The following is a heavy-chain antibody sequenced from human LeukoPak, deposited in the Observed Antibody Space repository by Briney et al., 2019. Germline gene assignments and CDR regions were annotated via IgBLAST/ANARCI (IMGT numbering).Heavy chain of an antibody. CDR1: GYTFTSYG. CDR2: ISAYNGNT. D-gene: IGHD6-6*01. CDR3: ARDPLPGIAARPYNWLDS. J-gene: IGHJ5*01. V-gene: IGHV1-18*01. Sequence: ASVKVSCKASGYTFTSYGISWVRQAPGQGLEWMGWISAYNGNTNYAQKLLRRVTMTTDTSTSTAYMELRSLRSDDTAVYYCARDPLPGIAARPYNWLDSWGQETVLTVSS.